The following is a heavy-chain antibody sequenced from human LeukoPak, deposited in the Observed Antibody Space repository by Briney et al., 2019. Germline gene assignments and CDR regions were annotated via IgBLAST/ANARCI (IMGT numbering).Heavy chain of an antibody. V-gene: IGHV3-30-3*01. CDR2: ITYDGSNK. CDR1: GFTFSIYA. Sequence: PGGSPRLSCAASGFTFSIYAMRWARQARGKGLEWVTVITYDGSNKYYADSVKGRFTISRDNAKNSLYLQMNSLRAEDTAVYYCARVGGYCSGCSCYCDYWGQGTLVTVSS. CDR3: ARVGGYCSGCSCYCDY. J-gene: IGHJ4*02. D-gene: IGHD2-15*01.